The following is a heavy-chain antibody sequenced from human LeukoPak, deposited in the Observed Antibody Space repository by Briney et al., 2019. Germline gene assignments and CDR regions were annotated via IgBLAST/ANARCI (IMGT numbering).Heavy chain of an antibody. CDR3: ARDGPVLLWFGELRNLYFDY. CDR2: TSGYNDNT. J-gene: IGHJ4*02. V-gene: IGHV1-18*01. Sequence: ASVKVSCKASGYTFNTYGISWVRQAPGQGLEWMGWTSGYNDNTKYAQKLQGRVTMTKDTSTNTAYMELRSLRSDDTAVYYCARDGPVLLWFGELRNLYFDYWGQGALVTVSS. D-gene: IGHD3-10*01. CDR1: GYTFNTYG.